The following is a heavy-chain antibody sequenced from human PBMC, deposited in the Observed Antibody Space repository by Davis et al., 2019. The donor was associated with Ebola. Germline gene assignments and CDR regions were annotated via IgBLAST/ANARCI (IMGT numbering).Heavy chain of an antibody. J-gene: IGHJ5*02. CDR3: ARAWCSSSWFDQ. CDR2: IPYDGGSQ. Sequence: PGGSLRLSCAASGFSFSQYAMQWVRQAPGKGLEWVAVIPYDGGSQHYADSVKGRFTISRDMSSNTLHLQMNSLRIEDTAVYYCARAWCSSSWFDQWGQGTLVTVSS. D-gene: IGHD6-13*01. CDR1: GFSFSQYA. V-gene: IGHV3-30-3*01.